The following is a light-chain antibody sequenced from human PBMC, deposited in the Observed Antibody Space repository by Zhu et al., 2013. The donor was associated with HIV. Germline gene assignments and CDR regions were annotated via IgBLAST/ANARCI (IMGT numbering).Light chain of an antibody. V-gene: IGKV3-20*01. CDR2: GAS. CDR1: QSVGRN. Sequence: EKVMTQSPATLSVSPGERATLSCRASQSVGRNVAWYQQRPGQAPRLLIYGASSRATGIPDRFSGSGSGTDFTLTISRLEPEDFAVYYCQQYGTSPYTFGQGTKLEIK. CDR3: QQYGTSPYT. J-gene: IGKJ2*01.